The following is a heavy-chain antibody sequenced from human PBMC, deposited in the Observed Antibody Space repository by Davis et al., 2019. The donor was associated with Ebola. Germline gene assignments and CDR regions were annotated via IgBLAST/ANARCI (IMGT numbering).Heavy chain of an antibody. CDR1: GGSISSGGYY. Sequence: SETLSLTCTVSGGSISSGGYYWSWIRQHPGKGLEWIGYIYYSGSTNYNPSLKSRVTISVDMSKNQFSLKMTSVTAADTAVYYCARGAHYYDSSGYDSWGQGTLVTVSS. CDR2: IYYSGST. V-gene: IGHV4-61*08. D-gene: IGHD3-22*01. J-gene: IGHJ4*02. CDR3: ARGAHYYDSSGYDS.